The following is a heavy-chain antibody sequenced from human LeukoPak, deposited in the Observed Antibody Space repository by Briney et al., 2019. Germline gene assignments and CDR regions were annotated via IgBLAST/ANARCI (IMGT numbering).Heavy chain of an antibody. V-gene: IGHV4-34*01. CDR1: GGSFSGYY. Sequence: SETLSLTCAVYGGSFSGYYWSWIRQPPGKGLEWMGGINHSGSTNYNPSLKSRVTISVDTSKNQFSLKLSSVTAADTAVYYCARGSGITMVRGVIVSGMDVWGKGTTVTVSS. CDR2: INHSGST. D-gene: IGHD3-10*01. CDR3: ARGSGITMVRGVIVSGMDV. J-gene: IGHJ6*04.